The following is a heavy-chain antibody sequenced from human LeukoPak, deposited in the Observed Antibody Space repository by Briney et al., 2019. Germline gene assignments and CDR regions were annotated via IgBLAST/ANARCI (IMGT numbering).Heavy chain of an antibody. CDR1: GLTFSSYP. CDR2: IRYDGSNK. CDR3: AKNEWELLGYIVD. V-gene: IGHV3-30*02. D-gene: IGHD1-26*01. J-gene: IGHJ4*02. Sequence: GGSLRLSCAASGLTFSSYPMHWVRQAPGKGLEGVAFIRYDGSNKYYADSVKGRFTISRDSAKNTLYLQMNSLRAEDTAVYYCAKNEWELLGYIVDWGQGTLVTVSS.